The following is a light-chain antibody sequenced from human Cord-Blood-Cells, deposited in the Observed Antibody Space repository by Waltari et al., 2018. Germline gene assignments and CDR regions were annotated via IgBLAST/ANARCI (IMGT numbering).Light chain of an antibody. CDR1: QSISSY. V-gene: IGKV1-39*01. CDR2: AAS. J-gene: IGKJ4*01. Sequence: IRITESPSSLSASVGGRGTIACRASQSISSYLNWYQQKPGKAPKLLIYAASSLQSGVPSRISGSGSATDFTLTISSLQPEDFATYYCQQSYSTPRMLTFGGGTKVEIK. CDR3: QQSYSTPRMLT.